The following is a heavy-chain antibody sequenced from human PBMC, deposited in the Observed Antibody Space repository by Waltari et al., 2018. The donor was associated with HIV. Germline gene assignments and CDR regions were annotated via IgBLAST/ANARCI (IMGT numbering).Heavy chain of an antibody. J-gene: IGHJ6*02. CDR3: ARDSDWVYYYYGIDV. D-gene: IGHD3-9*01. V-gene: IGHV1-3*01. Sequence: QVHLVQSGAEVKKPGASVKAAGHACGCTFTSYGIHWVCQAPGQRLEWMGRINAGNGNTKYSQTFQARVPITRDTSASTGYMELNSLRSEDTAVYYCARDSDWVYYYYGIDVWGQGTTVTVSS. CDR1: GCTFTSYG. CDR2: INAGNGNT.